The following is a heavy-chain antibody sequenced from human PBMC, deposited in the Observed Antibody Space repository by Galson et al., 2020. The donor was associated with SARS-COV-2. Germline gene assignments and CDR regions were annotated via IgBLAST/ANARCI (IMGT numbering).Heavy chain of an antibody. D-gene: IGHD1-7*01. CDR2: ISSSSSYI. Sequence: KIGESLKISCAASGFTFSSYSMNGVRQAPGKGLEWVSSISSSSSYIYYADSVKGRFTISRDNAKNSLYLQMNSLRAEDTAVYYCARDRGITGTTSGDYWGQGTLVTVSS. V-gene: IGHV3-21*01. J-gene: IGHJ4*02. CDR3: ARDRGITGTTSGDY. CDR1: GFTFSSYS.